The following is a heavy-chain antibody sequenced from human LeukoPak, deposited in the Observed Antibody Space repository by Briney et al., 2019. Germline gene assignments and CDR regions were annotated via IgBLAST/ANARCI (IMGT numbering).Heavy chain of an antibody. CDR1: GGSISSGGYS. CDR2: IYHSGST. Sequence: SQTLSLTCAVSGGSISSGGYSWSWIRQPPGKGLEWIGYIYHSGSTYYNPSLKSRVTISVDTSKNQFSLKLSSVTAADTAVYYCARNGGNSDFDYWGQGTLITVSS. J-gene: IGHJ4*02. CDR3: ARNGGNSDFDY. V-gene: IGHV4-30-2*01. D-gene: IGHD4-23*01.